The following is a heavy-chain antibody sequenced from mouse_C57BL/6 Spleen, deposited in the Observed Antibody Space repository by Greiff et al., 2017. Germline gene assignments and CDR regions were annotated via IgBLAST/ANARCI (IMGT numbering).Heavy chain of an antibody. J-gene: IGHJ4*01. CDR3: ARGYGSSHYYAMDY. CDR1: GYTFTSYW. CDR2: IDPSDSYT. Sequence: VQLQQPGAELVMPGASVKLSCKASGYTFTSYWMHWVKQRPGQGLEWIGEIDPSDSYTNYNQKFKGKSTLTVDKSSSTAYMQLSSLTSEDSAVYYCARGYGSSHYYAMDYWGQGTSVTGSS. D-gene: IGHD1-1*01. V-gene: IGHV1-69*01.